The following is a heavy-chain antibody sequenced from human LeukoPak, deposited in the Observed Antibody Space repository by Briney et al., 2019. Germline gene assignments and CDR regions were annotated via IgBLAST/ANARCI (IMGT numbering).Heavy chain of an antibody. CDR1: GGSISGYY. D-gene: IGHD4/OR15-4a*01. CDR3: ARGSPGVAALTFDY. V-gene: IGHV4-4*07. Sequence: SETLSLTCTVSGGSISGYYWSWIRQPAGKGLEWIGRIYPSGSTNYNPFLKSRVTMSVDTSKNQFSLRLSSVTAADTAVYYCARGSPGVAALTFDYWGQGTLVTVSS. CDR2: IYPSGST. J-gene: IGHJ4*02.